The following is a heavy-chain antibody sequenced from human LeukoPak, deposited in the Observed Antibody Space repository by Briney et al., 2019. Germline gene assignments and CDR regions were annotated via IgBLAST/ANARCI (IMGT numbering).Heavy chain of an antibody. CDR2: IYTSGST. J-gene: IGHJ3*02. Sequence: SETLSLTCTVSGGSISSYYWSWIRQPAGKGMEWIGRIYTSGSTNYNPSLKSRVTMSVDKSKNQFSLKLSSGTPADTAVYYCGRGGGGWYRSVSLLSDAFDIWGQGTMVSVSS. D-gene: IGHD6-19*01. CDR3: GRGGGGWYRSVSLLSDAFDI. CDR1: GGSISSYY. V-gene: IGHV4-4*07.